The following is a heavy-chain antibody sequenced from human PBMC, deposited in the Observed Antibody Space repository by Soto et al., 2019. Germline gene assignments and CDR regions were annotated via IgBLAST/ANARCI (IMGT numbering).Heavy chain of an antibody. D-gene: IGHD3-10*01. J-gene: IGHJ4*02. CDR3: AKRGVDTFGLSY. CDR1: GFTFSSFW. CDR2: INTDGSST. V-gene: IGHV3-74*01. Sequence: EVQLVESGGGLVQPGGSLRLSCAVSGFTFSSFWMHWVRQAPGEGLVWVSRINTDGSSTSYADSVKGRFTISRDNAKNTLYLHMNSLGGEDTAMYYCAKRGVDTFGLSYWVQGTLVTVSS.